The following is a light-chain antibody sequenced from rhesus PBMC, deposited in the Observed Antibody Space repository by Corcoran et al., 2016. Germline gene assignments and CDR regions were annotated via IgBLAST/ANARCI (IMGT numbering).Light chain of an antibody. CDR3: QQYDDLPYS. J-gene: IGKJ2*01. CDR2: EAS. Sequence: DIQMTQSPSSLSASVGDRVTITCRASQGISNDLAWYQQKPGETPKLLIYEASRLQNGIPPRFSGSGSGTYVTLTISSLQSEDFATYYCQQYDDLPYSFGQGTKVEIK. CDR1: QGISND. V-gene: IGKV1-25*01.